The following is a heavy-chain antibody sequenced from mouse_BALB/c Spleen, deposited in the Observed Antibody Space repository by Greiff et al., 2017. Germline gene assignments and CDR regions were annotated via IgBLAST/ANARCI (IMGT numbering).Heavy chain of an antibody. CDR1: GFAFSSYD. V-gene: IGHV5-12-1*01. J-gene: IGHJ1*01. CDR2: ISSGGGST. CDR3: ARIDSSGYVGLYWYFDV. Sequence: EVHLVESGGGLVKPGGSLKLSCAASGFAFSSYDMSWVRQTPEKRLEWVAYISSGGGSTYYPDTVKGRFTISRDNAKNTLYLQMSSLKSEDTAMYYCARIDSSGYVGLYWYFDVWGAGTTVTVSS. D-gene: IGHD3-2*01.